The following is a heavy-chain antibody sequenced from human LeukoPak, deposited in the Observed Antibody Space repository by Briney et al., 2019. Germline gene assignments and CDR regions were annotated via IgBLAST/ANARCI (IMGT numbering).Heavy chain of an antibody. Sequence: SVKVSCKASGFTFHTSAMQWVRQACGQRLEWIGWIVLGSGNTVYSHKFHDRVIITRDMSTSTVYMELDSLGSEDTAVYYCAAQRGASLHDFWSTRLFDPWGQGTLVTVSS. D-gene: IGHD3-3*01. CDR1: GFTFHTSA. J-gene: IGHJ5*02. CDR3: AAQRGASLHDFWSTRLFDP. V-gene: IGHV1-58*02. CDR2: IVLGSGNT.